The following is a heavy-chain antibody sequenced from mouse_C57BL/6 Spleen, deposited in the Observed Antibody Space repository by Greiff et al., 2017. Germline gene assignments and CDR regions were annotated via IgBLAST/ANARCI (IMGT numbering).Heavy chain of an antibody. Sequence: EVQLQQSGPELVKPGASVKISCKASGYTFTDYYMNWVKQSHGKSLEWIGDINPNNGGTSYNQKFKGKATLTVDKSSSTAYMELRSLTSEDSAVDYCARGNYGYWYFDVWGTGTTVTVSS. CDR3: ARGNYGYWYFDV. CDR2: INPNNGGT. CDR1: GYTFTDYY. J-gene: IGHJ1*03. V-gene: IGHV1-26*01. D-gene: IGHD2-1*01.